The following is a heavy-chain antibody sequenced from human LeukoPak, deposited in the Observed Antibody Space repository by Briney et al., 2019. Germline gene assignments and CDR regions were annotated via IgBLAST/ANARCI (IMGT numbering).Heavy chain of an antibody. J-gene: IGHJ4*02. CDR2: IYYSGST. CDR3: ARVISSSWLDY. D-gene: IGHD6-13*01. V-gene: IGHV4-59*12. CDR1: GGSISSYY. Sequence: SESLSLTCTVSGGSISSYYWSWIRQPPGKGLEWIGYIYYSGSTNYNPSLKSRVTVSVDTSKNQFSLKLSSVTAADTAVYYCARVISSSWLDYWGQGTLVTVSS.